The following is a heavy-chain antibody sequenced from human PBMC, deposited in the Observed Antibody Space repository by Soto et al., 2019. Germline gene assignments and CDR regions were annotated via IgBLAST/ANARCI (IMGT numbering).Heavy chain of an antibody. V-gene: IGHV1-2*02. J-gene: IGHJ2*01. Sequence: QVQLVQSGAEVKKPGASVTVSCKTSGYPLTDFYIHWVRQAPGQGLEWMAWINPHTGDTNTALKFQGRVTMTRDTSINTAFMEPTSLSSDDTAVYYCAREGGAAPGARRECYLDLWGPGTLVSVSS. CDR2: INPHTGDT. CDR1: GYPLTDFY. CDR3: AREGGAAPGARRECYLDL. D-gene: IGHD6-25*01.